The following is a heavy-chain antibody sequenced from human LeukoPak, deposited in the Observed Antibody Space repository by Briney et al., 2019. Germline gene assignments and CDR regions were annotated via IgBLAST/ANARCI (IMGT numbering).Heavy chain of an antibody. CDR3: ARGRANYYYYYMDV. CDR2: IYYSGST. J-gene: IGHJ6*03. V-gene: IGHV4-39*07. CDR1: GGSISSSSYY. D-gene: IGHD5-12*01. Sequence: PSETLSLTCTVSGGSISSSSYYWGWIRQPPGKGLEWIGSIYYSGSTYYNPSLKSRVTISVDTSKNQFSLKLSSVTAADTAVYYCARGRANYYYYYMDVWGKGTTVTVSS.